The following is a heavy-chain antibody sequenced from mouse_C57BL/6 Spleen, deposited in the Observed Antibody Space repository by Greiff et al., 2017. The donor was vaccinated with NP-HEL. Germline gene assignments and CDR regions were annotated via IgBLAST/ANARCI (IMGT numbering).Heavy chain of an antibody. CDR3: AREYYGSSSWYFDV. V-gene: IGHV1-52*01. D-gene: IGHD1-1*01. CDR1: GYTFTSYW. J-gene: IGHJ1*03. CDR2: IDPSDSET. Sequence: VQLQQPGAELVRPGSSVKLSCKASGYTFTSYWMHWVKQRPIQGLEWIGNIDPSDSETHYNQKFKDKATLTVDKSSSTAYMQLSSLTSEDSAVYYCAREYYGSSSWYFDVWGTGTTVTVSS.